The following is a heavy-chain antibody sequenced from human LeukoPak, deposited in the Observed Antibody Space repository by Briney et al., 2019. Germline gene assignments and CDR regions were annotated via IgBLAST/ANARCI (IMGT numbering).Heavy chain of an antibody. CDR1: GFSFNTYS. V-gene: IGHV3-23*01. Sequence: LAGGSLRLSCTTSGFSFNTYSMSWVRQAPGKGLEWVSAINDDTPYYTDSVKGRFTISRDNSKNTLCLQMNSLRAEDTAVYYCAKEIWPTVTTPGHTHFDYWGQGTLVTVSS. J-gene: IGHJ4*02. D-gene: IGHD4-17*01. CDR3: AKEIWPTVTTPGHTHFDY. CDR2: INDDTP.